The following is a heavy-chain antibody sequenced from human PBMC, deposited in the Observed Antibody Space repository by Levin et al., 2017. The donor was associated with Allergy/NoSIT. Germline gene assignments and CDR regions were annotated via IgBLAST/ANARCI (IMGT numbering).Heavy chain of an antibody. Sequence: VASVKVSCKASGYTFTGYYMHWVRQAPGQGLEWMGWINPNSGGTNYAQKFQGRVTMTRDTSISTAYMELSRLRSDDTAVYYCARDPGGSHLYNWFDPWGQGTLVTVSS. D-gene: IGHD3-10*01. J-gene: IGHJ5*02. V-gene: IGHV1-2*02. CDR2: INPNSGGT. CDR3: ARDPGGSHLYNWFDP. CDR1: GYTFTGYY.